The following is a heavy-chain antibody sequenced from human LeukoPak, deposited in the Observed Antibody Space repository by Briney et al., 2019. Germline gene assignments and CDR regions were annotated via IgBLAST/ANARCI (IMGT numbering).Heavy chain of an antibody. CDR1: GGSISSSSYY. J-gene: IGHJ4*02. CDR2: IYYSGST. V-gene: IGHV4-39*07. Sequence: SETLSLTCTVSGGSISSSSYYWGWIRQPPGKGLEWIGSIYYSGSTYYNPSLKSRVTISVDTSKNQFSLKLSSVTAADTAVYYCARRGEYYDSSGYYQTRAFDYWGQGTLVTVSS. D-gene: IGHD3-22*01. CDR3: ARRGEYYDSSGYYQTRAFDY.